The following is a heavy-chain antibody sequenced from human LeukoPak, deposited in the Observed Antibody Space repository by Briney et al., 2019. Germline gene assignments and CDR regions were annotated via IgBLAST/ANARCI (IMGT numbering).Heavy chain of an antibody. CDR3: ARALYGGKRGWGYYYYYMDV. Sequence: PSETLSLTCTVSGGSISSYYWSWIRQPPGKGLEWIGYIYYSGSTNYNPSLKSRVTISVDTSKNQFSLKLSSVTAADTAVYYCARALYGGKRGWGYYYYYMDVWGKGTTVTVSS. CDR1: GGSISSYY. V-gene: IGHV4-59*01. CDR2: IYYSGST. J-gene: IGHJ6*03. D-gene: IGHD4-23*01.